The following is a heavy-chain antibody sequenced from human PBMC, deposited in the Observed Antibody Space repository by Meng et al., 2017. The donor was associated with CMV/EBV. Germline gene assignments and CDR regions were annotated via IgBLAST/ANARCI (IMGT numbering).Heavy chain of an antibody. CDR2: IKSKTDGGTT. D-gene: IGHD3-3*01. Sequence: GESLKISCAASGFTFSSYWMSWVRQAPGKGLEWVGRIKSKTDGGTTDYAAPVKGRFTISRDDSKNTLYLQMNSLKTEDTAVYYCTTDQPVHYDFWSGYTSRDYYYYGMDVWGQGTTVTVSS. V-gene: IGHV3-15*01. J-gene: IGHJ6*02. CDR3: TTDQPVHYDFWSGYTSRDYYYYGMDV. CDR1: GFTFSSYW.